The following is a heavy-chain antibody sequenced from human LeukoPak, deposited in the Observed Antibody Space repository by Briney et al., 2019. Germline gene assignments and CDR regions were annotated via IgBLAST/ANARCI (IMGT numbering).Heavy chain of an antibody. Sequence: GGSLRLSCAASGFTFSDFAMSWVRQAPGKGLEWVSTISNSGGSTYYADPVKGRFTISRDNSKNTLYLQMNSLRAEDTAVYFCAKTMGAIDHDYWGQGTLVTVSS. CDR2: ISNSGGST. CDR1: GFTFSDFA. D-gene: IGHD1-26*01. CDR3: AKTMGAIDHDY. J-gene: IGHJ4*02. V-gene: IGHV3-23*01.